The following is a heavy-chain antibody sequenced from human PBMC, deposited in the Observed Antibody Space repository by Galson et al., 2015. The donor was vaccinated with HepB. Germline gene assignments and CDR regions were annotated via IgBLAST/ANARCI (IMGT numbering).Heavy chain of an antibody. J-gene: IGHJ4*02. V-gene: IGHV3-23*01. CDR2: ISDTGGRT. Sequence: SLRLSCAASGFTFSNYAMAWVRQAPGKGLEWVSGISDTGGRTYYADSVKGRFTISRDNSRSTLYLQMNSLRAEDTAVYYCAREERGGWYRFLAYWGQGSLVTVSS. CDR1: GFTFSNYA. D-gene: IGHD6-19*01. CDR3: AREERGGWYRFLAY.